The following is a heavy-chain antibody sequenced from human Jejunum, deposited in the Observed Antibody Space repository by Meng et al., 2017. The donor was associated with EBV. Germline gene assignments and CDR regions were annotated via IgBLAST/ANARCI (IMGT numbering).Heavy chain of an antibody. V-gene: IGHV3-74*01. J-gene: IGHJ4*02. CDR3: AKDRNYYIDY. CDR1: GFTFSGFW. CDR2: INGDGSRT. Sequence: VQPVEAGGVFIQRGGSLRLSCAASGFTFSGFWMYWVRQVPGKGLVWISRINGDGSRTTYADSVKDRFTISRDNAKNTLYLQMNSLRAEDTAVYYCAKDRNYYIDYWGQGTLVIVSS.